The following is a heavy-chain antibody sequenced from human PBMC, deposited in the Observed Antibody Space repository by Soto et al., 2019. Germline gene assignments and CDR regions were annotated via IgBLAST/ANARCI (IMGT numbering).Heavy chain of an antibody. J-gene: IGHJ6*02. CDR1: VFTFTNYF. D-gene: IGHD6-25*01. V-gene: IGHV1-46*01. CDR2: IRPYDGST. Sequence: QVQLVQSGAEVKKPGASVKVSCKASVFTFTNYFFHWVRQAPRQGLEWMGIIRPYDGSTNYVQSLQGRVTLTSDTSTSTVYMELSSLRSEDTAVYYCARGDGRGSSGFYYYYGMDVWGHGTTVTVSS. CDR3: ARGDGRGSSGFYYYYGMDV.